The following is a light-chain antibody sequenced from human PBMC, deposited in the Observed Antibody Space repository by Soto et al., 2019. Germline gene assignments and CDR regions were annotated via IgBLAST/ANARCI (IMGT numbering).Light chain of an antibody. V-gene: IGKV1-5*03. CDR3: QQYNSYPWT. CDR1: ESISNW. J-gene: IGKJ1*01. Sequence: DTQMTQSPSTLSASVGDRVTIACRASESISNWLAWYQQKPGNAPKLLIYKAFSLESGVPSRFRGGASGTEFTLTISSLQPYDFATYYCQQYNSYPWTFGQGTKVEIK. CDR2: KAF.